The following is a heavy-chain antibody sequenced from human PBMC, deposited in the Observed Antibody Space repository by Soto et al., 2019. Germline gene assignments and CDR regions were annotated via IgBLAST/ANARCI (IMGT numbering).Heavy chain of an antibody. V-gene: IGHV3-66*01. CDR1: GFTVSTNH. CDR2: IHREGST. CDR3: RSSLGWPGYFDS. Sequence: GGSLRLSCVASGFTVSTNHMSWVRQAPGKGLEWVSFIHREGSTYYAAPVKDRVIFSGANSRNTLCLQLDSLRAENTAWYSCRSSLGWPGYFDSWGQGTLVTVSS. J-gene: IGHJ4*02. D-gene: IGHD2-8*02.